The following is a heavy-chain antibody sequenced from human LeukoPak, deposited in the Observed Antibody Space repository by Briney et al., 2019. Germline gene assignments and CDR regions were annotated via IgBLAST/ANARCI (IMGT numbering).Heavy chain of an antibody. CDR1: GFTFSSYA. CDR2: IGAGSGAIA. V-gene: IGHV3-23*01. J-gene: IGHJ6*02. CDR3: AKNYDSGRGVPYGMDV. D-gene: IGHD3-10*01. Sequence: GGSLRLSCVASGFTFSSYAMRWVRQAPGKGLEWVSAIGAGSGAIAIYADSVKGRFTISRDNSKNTLYLQMNSLRGEDTAVYYCAKNYDSGRGVPYGMDVWGQGTTVTVSS.